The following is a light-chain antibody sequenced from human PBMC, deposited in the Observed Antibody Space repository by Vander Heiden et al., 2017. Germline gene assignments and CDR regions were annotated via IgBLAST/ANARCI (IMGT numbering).Light chain of an antibody. J-gene: IGKJ4*01. CDR2: DAS. CDR3: QQFNSYPLT. Sequence: AIQLTQSPSSLSASVGDRVNITCRASQDISSALAWYQQKPGKAPELLIYDASSLEKGVPSRFSGSGSGTDFTLTISSLQPEDFATYYCQQFNSYPLTFGGGTKVEIK. CDR1: QDISSA. V-gene: IGKV1-13*02.